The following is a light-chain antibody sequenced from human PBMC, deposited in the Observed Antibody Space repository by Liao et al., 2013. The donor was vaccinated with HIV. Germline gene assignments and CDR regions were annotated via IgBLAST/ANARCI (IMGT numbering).Light chain of an antibody. J-gene: IGLJ1*01. V-gene: IGLV3-1*01. CDR2: QDS. Sequence: SYELTQPPSVSVSPGQTASITCSGDNLGDKYVSWYQRKPGQSPVLVLYQDSKRPSGIPERFSGSNSGNTATLTISGTQAMDEADYYCQAWDSTIAYVFGTGTKVTVL. CDR1: NLGDKY. CDR3: QAWDSTIAYV.